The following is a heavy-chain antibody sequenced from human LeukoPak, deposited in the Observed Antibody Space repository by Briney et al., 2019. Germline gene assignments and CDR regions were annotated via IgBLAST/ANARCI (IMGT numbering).Heavy chain of an antibody. CDR2: MIPIFGTA. J-gene: IGHJ6*03. CDR3: ASAITGQYYYYYYMDV. V-gene: IGHV1-69*13. Sequence: ASVKVSCKASGGTFSSYAISWVRQAPGQGLEWMGGMIPIFGTANYAQKFQGRVTITADESTSTAYMELSSLRSEDTAVYYCASAITGQYYYYYYMDVWGKGTTVTVSS. D-gene: IGHD1-20*01. CDR1: GGTFSSYA.